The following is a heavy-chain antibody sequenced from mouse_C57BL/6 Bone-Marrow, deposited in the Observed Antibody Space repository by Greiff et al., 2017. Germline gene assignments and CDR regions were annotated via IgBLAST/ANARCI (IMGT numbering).Heavy chain of an antibody. V-gene: IGHV1-55*01. CDR2: IYPGSGST. Sequence: QVQLQQPGAELVKPGASVKMSCKASGYTFTSYWITWVKQRPGQGLEWIGDIYPGSGSTNYNEKFKSKATLTVDTSSSTAYMQLSSLTSEDSAVXYCARTYYYGSSYVCWYFDVWGTGTTVTVSS. J-gene: IGHJ1*03. CDR1: GYTFTSYW. D-gene: IGHD1-1*01. CDR3: ARTYYYGSSYVCWYFDV.